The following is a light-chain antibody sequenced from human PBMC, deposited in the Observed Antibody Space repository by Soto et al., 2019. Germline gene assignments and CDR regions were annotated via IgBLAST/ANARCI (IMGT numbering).Light chain of an antibody. V-gene: IGLV2-23*01. CDR3: CSYVHSNSWV. J-gene: IGLJ3*02. CDR2: ECN. CDR1: SSDGLSYDA. Sequence: QSVLTQPASVSGSPGQSVTISCTGTSSDGLSYDAVSWYQHRPGKAPKLIIYECNKRPSGVSNRYSGSRSDNMASLTISGLQAEDEADYYCCSYVHSNSWVFGGGTQLTVL.